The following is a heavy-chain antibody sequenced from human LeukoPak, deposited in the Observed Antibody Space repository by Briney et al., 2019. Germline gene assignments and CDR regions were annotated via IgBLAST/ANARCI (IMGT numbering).Heavy chain of an antibody. CDR2: MNPNSGNT. CDR1: GYTFTSYD. V-gene: IGHV1-8*01. CDR3: ARSSAIVGAVGYYFDY. J-gene: IGHJ4*01. D-gene: IGHD1-26*01. Sequence: ASVKVSCKASGYTFTSYDINWVRQATGQGLEWMRWMNPNSGNTGYAQKFQGRVTMTRNTSISTAYMELSSLRSEDTAVYYCARSSAIVGAVGYYFDYWGQEPWSPSPQ.